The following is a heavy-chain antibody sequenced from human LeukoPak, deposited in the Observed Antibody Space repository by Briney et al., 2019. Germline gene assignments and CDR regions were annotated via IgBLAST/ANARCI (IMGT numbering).Heavy chain of an antibody. V-gene: IGHV3-53*05. CDR3: AKDVRWEPPATLYYMDV. Sequence: GGSLRLSCAASGFTVSSNYMSWVRQAPGKGLEWVSVIYSGGSTYYADSVKGRFTISRDNSKNTLYLQMNSLRAEDTAVYYCAKDVRWEPPATLYYMDVWGKGTTVTISS. J-gene: IGHJ6*03. CDR2: IYSGGST. D-gene: IGHD1-26*01. CDR1: GFTVSSNY.